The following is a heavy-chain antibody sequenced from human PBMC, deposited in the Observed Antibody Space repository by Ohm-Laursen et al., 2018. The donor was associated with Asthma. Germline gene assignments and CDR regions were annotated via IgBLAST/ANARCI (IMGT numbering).Heavy chain of an antibody. CDR1: GFTFSTYW. Sequence: SLRLSCAASGFTFSTYWMHWVRQAPGKGLVWVSRVYGDGSNTIYADSVEGRFTISRDNSKNTMYLQMNSLRAEDTAVYYCAKDLGTVTKGYFDYWGQGTLVTVSS. J-gene: IGHJ4*02. CDR3: AKDLGTVTKGYFDY. D-gene: IGHD4-17*01. CDR2: VYGDGSNT. V-gene: IGHV3-74*01.